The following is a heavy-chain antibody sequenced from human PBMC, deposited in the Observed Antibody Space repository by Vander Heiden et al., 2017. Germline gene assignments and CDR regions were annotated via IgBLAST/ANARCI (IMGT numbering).Heavy chain of an antibody. CDR3: VRDQEATRLSFQY. CDR1: GFTFSTYS. V-gene: IGHV3-48*02. J-gene: IGHJ1*01. Sequence: EFQLVEPGGGLVQPGGSLRLSCASSGFTFSTYSMNWVRQAPGQGLEWIAYISSSSRTIYYADSVKGRFTISRDNAKNSRYLQMNSLRDEDTAVYYCVRDQEATRLSFQYWGQGTLVTVSS. CDR2: ISSSSRTI.